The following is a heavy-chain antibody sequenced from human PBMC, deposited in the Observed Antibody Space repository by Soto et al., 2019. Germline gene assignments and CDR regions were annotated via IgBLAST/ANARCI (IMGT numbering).Heavy chain of an antibody. CDR2: ISSSSSTI. Sequence: EVQLVESGGGLVQPGGSLRLSCAASGFTFSSYSMNWVRQAPGKGLEWVSYISSSSSTIYYADSVKGRFTISRDNAKNSLYLQMNSLRDEDTAVYYCARDPSGGSSWTNFDYWGQGTLVTVSS. D-gene: IGHD6-13*01. CDR3: ARDPSGGSSWTNFDY. V-gene: IGHV3-48*02. J-gene: IGHJ4*02. CDR1: GFTFSSYS.